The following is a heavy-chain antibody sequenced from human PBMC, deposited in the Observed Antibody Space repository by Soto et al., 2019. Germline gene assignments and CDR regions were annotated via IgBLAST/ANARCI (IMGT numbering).Heavy chain of an antibody. CDR2: ICYDGSKK. D-gene: IGHD2-21*01. CDR1: GFTFNSSS. J-gene: IGHJ6*01. Sequence: PGVSLRRSYAASGFTFNSSSMHWVRQAPGRELEWVAVICYDGSKKYYADSVKGRFTISRDNSTIKLHLQMRRLRAVATAVYYSARYCGGECFNGMDVWGQETTVEVSS. CDR3: ARYCGGECFNGMDV. V-gene: IGHV3-33*01.